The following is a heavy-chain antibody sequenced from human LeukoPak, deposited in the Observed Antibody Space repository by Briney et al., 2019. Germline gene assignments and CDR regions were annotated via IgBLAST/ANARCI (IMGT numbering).Heavy chain of an antibody. D-gene: IGHD3-3*01. CDR3: ARDGTIFVENWFDP. Sequence: ASVKVSCKASGYTFTSYAISWVRQAPGQGLEWMGWISVYNGNTHYAQKLQGRVTMTTDTSTSTAYMELRSLRSDDTAVYYCARDGTIFVENWFDPWGQGTLVTVSS. J-gene: IGHJ5*02. CDR2: ISVYNGNT. CDR1: GYTFTSYA. V-gene: IGHV1-18*01.